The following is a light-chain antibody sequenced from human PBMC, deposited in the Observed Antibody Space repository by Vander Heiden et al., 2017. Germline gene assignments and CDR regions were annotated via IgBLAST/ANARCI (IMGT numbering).Light chain of an antibody. CDR3: QHRDSTPMT. Sequence: DIQMTQSPSSLSASVGDRVTITCRASQSISSYLNWYQQKPGKAPKLLIYAASSLQSGVPSRFSGSGSGTDFTLTISRLQPEDFATYYCQHRDSTPMTFGGGTKVEIK. V-gene: IGKV1-39*01. CDR2: AAS. CDR1: QSISSY. J-gene: IGKJ4*01.